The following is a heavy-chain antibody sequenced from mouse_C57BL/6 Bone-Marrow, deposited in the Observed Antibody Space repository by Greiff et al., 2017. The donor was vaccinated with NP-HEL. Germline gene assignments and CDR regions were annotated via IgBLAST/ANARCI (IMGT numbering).Heavy chain of an antibody. CDR3: ASLDYYYGSSPWFAY. V-gene: IGHV5-16*01. J-gene: IGHJ3*01. CDR1: GFTFSDYY. D-gene: IGHD1-1*01. CDR2: INYDGSST. Sequence: EVQGVESEGGLVQPGSSMKLSCTASGFTFSDYYMAWVRQVPEKGLEWVANINYDGSSTYYLDSLKSRFIISRDNAKNILYLQMSSLKSEDTATYYCASLDYYYGSSPWFAYWGQGTLVTVSA.